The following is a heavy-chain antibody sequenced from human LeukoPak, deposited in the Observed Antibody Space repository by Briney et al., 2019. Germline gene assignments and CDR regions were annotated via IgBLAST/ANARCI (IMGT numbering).Heavy chain of an antibody. J-gene: IGHJ6*03. CDR2: ISSSGSTI. CDR3: ARGRDYYYYYMDV. Sequence: GGSLRLSCAASGFPFSDYYMSWIRQAPGKGLEWVSYISSSGSTIYYADSVKGRFTISRDNAKNSLYLQMNSLRAEDTAVYYCARGRDYYYYYMDVWGKGTTVTVSS. V-gene: IGHV3-11*01. CDR1: GFPFSDYY.